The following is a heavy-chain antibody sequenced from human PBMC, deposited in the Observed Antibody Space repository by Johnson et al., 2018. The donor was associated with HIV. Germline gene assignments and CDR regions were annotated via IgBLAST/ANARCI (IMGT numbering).Heavy chain of an antibody. CDR2: IYSGGST. Sequence: VQLVESGGGVARPGGSLRLSCEGSGFIFDEYDMSWVRQTPGKGLEWVSVIYSGGSTYYADSVRGRFTIARDDSKNTLYLQMNNLRVDDTGVYYCARDGDSQQLPLGDAFDVWGHGTLVTVSS. CDR1: GFIFDEYD. J-gene: IGHJ3*01. CDR3: ARDGDSQQLPLGDAFDV. V-gene: IGHV3-66*01. D-gene: IGHD6-13*01.